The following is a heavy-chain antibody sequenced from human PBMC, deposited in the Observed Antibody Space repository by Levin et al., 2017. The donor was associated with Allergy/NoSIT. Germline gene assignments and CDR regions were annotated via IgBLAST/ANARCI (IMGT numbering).Heavy chain of an antibody. D-gene: IGHD2-2*01. CDR3: ARGYCSSTSCYAGFDS. CDR2: INWNGGTR. Sequence: GESLKISCAASGFTFDDHYMAWVRQAPGEGLEWVSNINWNGGTRGYADSVKGRFTIYRDNGKKSLYLQMTSLRAEDTALYYCARGYCSSTSCYAGFDSWGQGTLVTVSS. CDR1: GFTFDDHY. J-gene: IGHJ5*01. V-gene: IGHV3-20*04.